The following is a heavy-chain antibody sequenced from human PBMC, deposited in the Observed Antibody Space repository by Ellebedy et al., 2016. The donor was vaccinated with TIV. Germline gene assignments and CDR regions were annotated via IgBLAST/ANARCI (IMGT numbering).Heavy chain of an antibody. Sequence: SQTLSLTCXISGDSVSSNSAGWNWMRQSPSRGLEWLGRTYYRSKWYNDYAMSVKSRISINPDTSKNQFSLQLNSVTPDDTAVYYCVRDGGIGLDAFDIWGQGIMVTVSS. CDR2: TYYRSKWYN. CDR1: GDSVSSNSAG. CDR3: VRDGGIGLDAFDI. J-gene: IGHJ3*02. V-gene: IGHV6-1*01. D-gene: IGHD3-16*01.